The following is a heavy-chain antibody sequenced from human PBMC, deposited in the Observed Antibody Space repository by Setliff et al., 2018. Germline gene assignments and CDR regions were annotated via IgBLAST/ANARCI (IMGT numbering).Heavy chain of an antibody. CDR3: ARGAGWCCDSSGYYYDY. CDR1: GGSFSGYY. Sequence: SETLSLTCAVYGGSFSGYYWSWIRQPPGKGLEWIGEINHSGSTNYNPSLKSRVTISVDTSKNQFSLKLSSVTAADTAVYCCARGAGWCCDSSGYYYDYWGQGTLVTVSS. J-gene: IGHJ4*02. D-gene: IGHD3-22*01. CDR2: INHSGST. V-gene: IGHV4-34*01.